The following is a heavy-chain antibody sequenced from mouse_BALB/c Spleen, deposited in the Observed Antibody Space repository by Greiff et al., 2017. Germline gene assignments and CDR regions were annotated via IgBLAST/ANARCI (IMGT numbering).Heavy chain of an antibody. CDR1: GFAFSSYD. D-gene: IGHD1-1*01. J-gene: IGHJ1*01. V-gene: IGHV5-12-1*01. CDR2: ISSGGGST. Sequence: EVQGVESGGGLVKPGGSLKLSCAASGFAFSSYDMSWVRQTPEKRLEWVAYISSGGGSTYYPDTVKGRFTISRDNAKNTLYLQMSSLKSEDTAMYYCARHSYYYGSTWYFDVWGAGTTVTVSS. CDR3: ARHSYYYGSTWYFDV.